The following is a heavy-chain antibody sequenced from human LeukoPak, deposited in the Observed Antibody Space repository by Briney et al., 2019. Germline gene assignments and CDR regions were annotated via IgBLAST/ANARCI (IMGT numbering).Heavy chain of an antibody. V-gene: IGHV1-24*01. D-gene: IGHD1-20*01. CDR3: ASEASRLDNWDGDS. CDR2: FDPEDGET. CDR1: GDIFTEVS. J-gene: IGHJ4*02. Sequence: ASVKVSCKVSGDIFTEVSIHWARRAPGKGLEWMGGFDPEDGETIYAQKFQGRVTMTEDTSTDTAYMELNSLRSEDTAMYYCASEASRLDNWDGDSWGQGTLVTVSS.